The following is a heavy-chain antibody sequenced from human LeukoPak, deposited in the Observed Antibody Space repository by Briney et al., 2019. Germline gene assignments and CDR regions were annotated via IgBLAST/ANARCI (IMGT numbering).Heavy chain of an antibody. J-gene: IGHJ4*02. Sequence: GGSLRLSCTVSGFTFSSYAMYWVRQAPGKGLEYVSAISSNGGNTYYANSVKGRFTISRDNSKNTLYLQMGSLRDEDMAVYHCARSLRAGYGLLDYWGQGTQVAVSS. CDR1: GFTFSSYA. D-gene: IGHD5-18*01. CDR2: ISSNGGNT. CDR3: ARSLRAGYGLLDY. V-gene: IGHV3-64*01.